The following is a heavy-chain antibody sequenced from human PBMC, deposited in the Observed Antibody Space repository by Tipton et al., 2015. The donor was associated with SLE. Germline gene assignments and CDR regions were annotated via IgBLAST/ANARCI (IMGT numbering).Heavy chain of an antibody. D-gene: IGHD3-9*01. V-gene: IGHV3-21*05. Sequence: SLRLSCAASGFTFSSYSMNWVRQAPGKGLEWVSYISSSIIYTNYADSVKGRFTISRDNAKNSLYLQMNSLRAEDTAVYYCASHPHLPDWPEGYYYYMDVWGKGTTATVSS. CDR3: ASHPHLPDWPEGYYYYMDV. J-gene: IGHJ6*03. CDR1: GFTFSSYS. CDR2: ISSSIIYT.